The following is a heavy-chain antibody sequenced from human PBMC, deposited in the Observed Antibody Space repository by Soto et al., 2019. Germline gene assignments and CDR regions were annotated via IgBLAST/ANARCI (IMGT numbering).Heavy chain of an antibody. CDR2: IYYSGST. CDR3: AASYYAILTGHFAFDI. V-gene: IGHV4-61*01. CDR1: GASVSSDSYY. J-gene: IGHJ3*02. D-gene: IGHD3-9*01. Sequence: SETLSLTCSVSGASVSSDSYYWSWIRQPPGEGLEWIGLIYYSGSTNNNPSLKSRVTMSVDTSKNQFSLDLGSVTAADTAVYFCAASYYAILTGHFAFDIWGHGTMVTVS.